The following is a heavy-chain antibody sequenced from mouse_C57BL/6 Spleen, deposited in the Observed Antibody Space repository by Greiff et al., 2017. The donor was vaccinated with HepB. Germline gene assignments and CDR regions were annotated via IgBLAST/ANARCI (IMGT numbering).Heavy chain of an antibody. Sequence: QVQLQQPGAELVRPGSSVKLSCKASGYTFTSYWMDWVKQRPGQGLEWIGNIYPSDSETHYNQKFKDKATLTVDKSSSTAYMQLSSLTSEDSAVYYCATGGTTCDMDYWGQGTSVTVSS. CDR3: ATGGTTCDMDY. V-gene: IGHV1-61*01. J-gene: IGHJ4*01. CDR1: GYTFTSYW. CDR2: IYPSDSET. D-gene: IGHD1-1*01.